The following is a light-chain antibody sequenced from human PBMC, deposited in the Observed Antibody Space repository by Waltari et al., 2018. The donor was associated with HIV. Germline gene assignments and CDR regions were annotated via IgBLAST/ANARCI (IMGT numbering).Light chain of an antibody. V-gene: IGLV3-9*01. CDR2: RDS. J-gene: IGLJ2*01. CDR1: NIGSKN. Sequence: SDELTQSLSVSVALGQTARITCGGNNIGSKNVHWYQQKPGQAPVLVIYRDSNRPSGIPERLAGSKSVNPATLTISRAQAGDGADYYCQVWESSTRVVLGGGTKLTVL. CDR3: QVWESSTRVV.